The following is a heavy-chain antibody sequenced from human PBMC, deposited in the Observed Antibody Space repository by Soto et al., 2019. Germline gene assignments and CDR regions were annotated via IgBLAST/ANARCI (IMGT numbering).Heavy chain of an antibody. J-gene: IGHJ4*02. CDR3: ARPGDYSSSWYHLDY. V-gene: IGHV3-74*01. CDR1: GFTFSGYW. CDR2: INSDGSTT. D-gene: IGHD6-13*01. Sequence: GGSLRLSCAASGFTFSGYWMHWVRQAPGKGLVWVSGINSDGSTTRYADSVKGRFTISRDNAKNMLYLQMNSLRAEDTAVCYCARPGDYSSSWYHLDYWGQGTLVTVSS.